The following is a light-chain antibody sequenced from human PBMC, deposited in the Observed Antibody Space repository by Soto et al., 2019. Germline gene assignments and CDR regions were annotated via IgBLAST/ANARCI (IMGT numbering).Light chain of an antibody. CDR2: WAS. Sequence: DIVMTQSPDSLAVSLGERATINCKSSQTVLDSSNNKNYLTWYQQKPGQPPKLLISWASTRESGVPDRFSGSGSGTDCTLTSSSLQAEDVAVYYCQQYYSTPRTFGQGTKVEVK. CDR3: QQYYSTPRT. J-gene: IGKJ1*01. V-gene: IGKV4-1*01. CDR1: QTVLDSSNNKNY.